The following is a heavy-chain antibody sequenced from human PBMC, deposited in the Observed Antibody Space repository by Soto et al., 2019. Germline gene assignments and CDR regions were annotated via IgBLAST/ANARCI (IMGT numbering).Heavy chain of an antibody. CDR2: INPSGGST. D-gene: IGHD3-10*01. Sequence: QVQLVQSGAEVKKPGASVKVSCKASGYTFTSYYMHWVRQAPGQGLEWMGIINPSGGSTSYAQKFQGRVTMTRDTSTSTVYMELSSLRSEDTAVYYCAREYGSGSYYSRNNYFDYWGQGTLVTVSS. CDR3: AREYGSGSYYSRNNYFDY. J-gene: IGHJ4*02. CDR1: GYTFTSYY. V-gene: IGHV1-46*01.